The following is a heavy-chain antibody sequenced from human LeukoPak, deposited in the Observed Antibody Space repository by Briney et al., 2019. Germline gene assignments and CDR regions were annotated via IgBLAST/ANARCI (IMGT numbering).Heavy chain of an antibody. V-gene: IGHV3-23*01. D-gene: IGHD2-2*01. CDR3: AKDGLGYCSSTSCFGAFDI. J-gene: IGHJ3*02. Sequence: PGGSLRLSCAASGFTFSSYAMSWVRRAPGKGLKGSSAFMGGGGSTYYADSVKGRFTISRDNSKNTLYLQMNSLRAEDTAVYYCAKDGLGYCSSTSCFGAFDIWGQGTMVTVSS. CDR2: FMGGGGST. CDR1: GFTFSSYA.